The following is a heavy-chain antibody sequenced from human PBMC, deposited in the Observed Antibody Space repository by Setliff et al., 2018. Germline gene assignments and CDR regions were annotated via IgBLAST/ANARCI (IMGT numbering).Heavy chain of an antibody. CDR2: ISGYGSRT. D-gene: IGHD6-25*01. J-gene: IGHJ3*02. CDR1: GFSFSNYY. V-gene: IGHV3-23*01. CDR3: IRDTSGRDAFDI. Sequence: PGGSLRLSCVASGFSFSNYYMSWVRQAPGKGLEWVSGISGYGSRTYSADSVKCRSTISRDNSQNTMYLQMNSLRAEDTAVYYCIRDTSGRDAFDIWGQGTMVTVSS.